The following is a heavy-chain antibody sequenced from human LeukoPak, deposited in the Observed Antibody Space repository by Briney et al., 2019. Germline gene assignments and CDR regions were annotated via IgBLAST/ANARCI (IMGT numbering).Heavy chain of an antibody. J-gene: IGHJ4*02. CDR1: GFTFSSYS. V-gene: IGHV3-21*01. CDR2: ISSSSSYI. D-gene: IGHD6-13*01. CDR3: AREVGSIAAAEPYAY. Sequence: GSLRLSCAASGFTFSSYSMNWVRQAPGKGLEWVSSISSSSSYIYYADSVEGRFTISRDNAKNSLYLQMNSLRAEDTAVYYCAREVGSIAAAEPYAYWGQGTLVTVSS.